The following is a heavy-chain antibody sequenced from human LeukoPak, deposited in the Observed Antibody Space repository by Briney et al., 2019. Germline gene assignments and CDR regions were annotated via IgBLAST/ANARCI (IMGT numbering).Heavy chain of an antibody. J-gene: IGHJ4*02. CDR3: ARGASRADY. CDR1: GFTFRSYN. Sequence: PGGSLRLSCAASGFTFRSYNMNWVRQAPGKRPEWVSSISSSSSYIYYADSVKGRFTISRDNAKNSLYLQMNSLRAEDTALYYCARGASRADYWRQGTLVTVSS. CDR2: ISSSSSYI. V-gene: IGHV3-21*01.